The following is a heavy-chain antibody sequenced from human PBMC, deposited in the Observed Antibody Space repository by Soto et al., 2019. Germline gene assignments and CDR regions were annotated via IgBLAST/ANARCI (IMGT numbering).Heavy chain of an antibody. J-gene: IGHJ5*02. V-gene: IGHV3-33*01. Sequence: QVQLVESGGGVVQPGRSLRLSCAASGFTFSSYGMHWVRQAPGKGLEWVAVIWYDGSNKYYADSVKGRFTISRDNSKNTLYLQMNRLRAEDTAVYYCARENFIAAASTGWFDPWGQGTLVTVSS. CDR3: ARENFIAAASTGWFDP. CDR1: GFTFSSYG. CDR2: IWYDGSNK. D-gene: IGHD6-13*01.